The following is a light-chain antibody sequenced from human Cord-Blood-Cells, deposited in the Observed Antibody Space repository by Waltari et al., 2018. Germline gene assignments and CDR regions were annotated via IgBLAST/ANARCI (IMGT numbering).Light chain of an antibody. CDR2: GAS. J-gene: IGKJ2*03. V-gene: IGKV3-20*01. Sequence: EIVLTQSPGPLSLSPGERATLSCRASQSVSSSYLAWYQQKPGQAPRLLIYGASSRATGIPDRFSGSGSGTDFTLTISRLEPEDFAVYYCQQYGSSPGFGQGIKLEIK. CDR3: QQYGSSPG. CDR1: QSVSSSY.